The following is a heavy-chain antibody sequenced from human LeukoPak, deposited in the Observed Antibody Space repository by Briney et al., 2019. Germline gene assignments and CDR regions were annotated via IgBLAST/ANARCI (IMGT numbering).Heavy chain of an antibody. CDR1: GFTFSSYA. V-gene: IGHV3-30-3*01. D-gene: IGHD4-17*01. J-gene: IGHJ4*02. CDR2: ISYDGSNK. CDR3: ARWVTTTAGFDY. Sequence: GGSLRLSCAASGFTFSSYAMHWFRQAPGKGLEWVAVISYDGSNKYYADSVKGRFTISRDNSKNTLYLQMNSLRAEDTAVYYCARWVTTTAGFDYWGQGTLVTVSS.